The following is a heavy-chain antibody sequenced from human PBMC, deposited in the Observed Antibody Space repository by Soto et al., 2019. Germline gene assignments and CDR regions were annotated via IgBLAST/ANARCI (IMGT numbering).Heavy chain of an antibody. Sequence: GGSLRLSCAASGFTFSSYWMSWVRQAPGKGLEWVANIKQDGSEKYYVDSVKGRFTISRDNAKNSLYLQMNSLRAEDTAVYYCAREYDFWSGYSPLYYYYMDVWGKGTTVTVSS. CDR2: IKQDGSEK. D-gene: IGHD3-3*01. CDR3: AREYDFWSGYSPLYYYYMDV. J-gene: IGHJ6*03. V-gene: IGHV3-7*01. CDR1: GFTFSSYW.